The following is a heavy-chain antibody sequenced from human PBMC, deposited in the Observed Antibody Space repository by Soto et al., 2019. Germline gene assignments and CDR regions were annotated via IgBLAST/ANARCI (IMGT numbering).Heavy chain of an antibody. D-gene: IGHD5-18*01. CDR1: GYTFTSYG. CDR3: AKDGQEVDTAMEDYGGNSPRPYYYYGMDV. V-gene: IGHV1-18*01. Sequence: GASVKVSCKASGYTFTSYGISWVRQAPGQGLEWMGWISAYNGNTNYAQKLQGRVTMTTDTSTSTAYMELRSLRSDDTAVYYCAKDGQEVDTAMEDYGGNSPRPYYYYGMDVWGQGTTVTVSS. CDR2: ISAYNGNT. J-gene: IGHJ6*02.